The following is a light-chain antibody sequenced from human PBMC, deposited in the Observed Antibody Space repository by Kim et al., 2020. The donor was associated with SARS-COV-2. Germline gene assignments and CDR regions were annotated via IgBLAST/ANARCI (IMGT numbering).Light chain of an antibody. CDR3: CSYAGSYTEV. CDR2: DVT. Sequence: GQSVTISCTGTSRDVGGYNYVTWYHQHPGKAPKLMIYDVTKRPSGVPDRFSGSKSGNTASLTISGLQGEDEADYYCCSYAGSYTEVFGGGTQLTVL. J-gene: IGLJ2*01. V-gene: IGLV2-11*01. CDR1: SRDVGGYNY.